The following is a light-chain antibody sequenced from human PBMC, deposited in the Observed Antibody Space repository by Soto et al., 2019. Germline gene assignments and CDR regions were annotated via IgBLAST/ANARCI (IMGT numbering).Light chain of an antibody. J-gene: IGKJ1*01. CDR2: GTS. V-gene: IGKV3-20*01. CDR1: QTVGRRF. CDR3: QQYDSLPPWT. Sequence: EIVLTQSPGIMYLSPGERATLSCRASQTVGRRFLAWYQQKPGQAPRLLIFGTSIRATGIPDRFSGGGSGADFPLTISRLDPEDFAVYYCQQYDSLPPWTFGQWTRVEVK.